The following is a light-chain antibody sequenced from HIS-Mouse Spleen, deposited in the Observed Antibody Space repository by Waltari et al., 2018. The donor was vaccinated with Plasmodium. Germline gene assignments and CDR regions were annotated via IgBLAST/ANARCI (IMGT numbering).Light chain of an antibody. Sequence: EIVMTQSLATQSVSPGESATLSCRASQSVSSNLAWYQQKPGQAPRLLIYGVSTRASGIPARFSGSGSGTDFTLTISSLQSEDFAVDYCQQYNNWPPTFGQGTKVEIK. CDR2: GVS. J-gene: IGKJ1*01. V-gene: IGKV3-15*01. CDR3: QQYNNWPPT. CDR1: QSVSSN.